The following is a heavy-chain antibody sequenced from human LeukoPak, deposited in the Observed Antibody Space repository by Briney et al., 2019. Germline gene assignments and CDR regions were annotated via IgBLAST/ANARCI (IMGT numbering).Heavy chain of an antibody. CDR2: IYYSGST. CDR1: GGSISSYY. D-gene: IGHD3-10*01. CDR3: ARGASGWAGGTDY. Sequence: SETLSLTCTVSGGSISSYYWSWIRQPPGKGLEWIGYIYYSGSTNYNPSLKSRVTISVDTSKNQFSLKLSSVTAADTAVYYCARGASGWAGGTDYWGQGTLVTVSS. V-gene: IGHV4-59*01. J-gene: IGHJ4*02.